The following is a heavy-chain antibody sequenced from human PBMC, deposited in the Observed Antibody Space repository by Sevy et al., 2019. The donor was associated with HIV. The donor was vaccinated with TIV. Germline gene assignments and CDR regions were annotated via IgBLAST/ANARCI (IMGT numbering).Heavy chain of an antibody. V-gene: IGHV4-31*03. CDR2: IYYSGST. CDR3: ARAQYNWNESSYYYYGMDV. CDR1: GGSISSGGYY. D-gene: IGHD1-20*01. Sequence: SETLSLTCTVSGGSISSGGYYWSWIRQHPGKGLEWIGYIYYSGSTYYNPSLKSRVTISVDTSKNQFSLKLSSVTAADTAVYYCARAQYNWNESSYYYYGMDVWGQGTTVTVSS. J-gene: IGHJ6*02.